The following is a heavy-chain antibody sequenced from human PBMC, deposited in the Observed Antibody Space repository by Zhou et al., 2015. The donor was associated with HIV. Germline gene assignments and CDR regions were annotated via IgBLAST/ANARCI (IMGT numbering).Heavy chain of an antibody. CDR3: ARGPFIVVVPAARRLPGYMDV. CDR2: IIPIFGTA. J-gene: IGHJ6*03. Sequence: QVQLVQSGAEVKKPGSSVKVSCKASGGTFSSYAISWVRQAPGQGLEWMGGIIPIFGTANYAQKFQGRVTITADESTSTAYMELSSLRSEDTAVYYCARGPFIVVVPAARRLPGYMDVWGKGTTVTVSS. V-gene: IGHV1-69*01. D-gene: IGHD2-2*01. CDR1: GGTFSSYA.